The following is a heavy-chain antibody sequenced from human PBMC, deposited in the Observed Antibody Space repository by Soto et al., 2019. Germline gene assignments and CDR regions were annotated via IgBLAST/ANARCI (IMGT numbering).Heavy chain of an antibody. D-gene: IGHD6-13*01. V-gene: IGHV1-2*04. CDR2: INPNSGGT. Sequence: ASVKVSCKASGYTFTGYYMHWVRQAPGQGLEWMGWINPNSGGTNYAQKFQGWVTMTRDTSISTAYMELSRLRSDDTAVYYCARAVYSSSWLDYWGQGTLVPVSS. CDR1: GYTFTGYY. CDR3: ARAVYSSSWLDY. J-gene: IGHJ4*02.